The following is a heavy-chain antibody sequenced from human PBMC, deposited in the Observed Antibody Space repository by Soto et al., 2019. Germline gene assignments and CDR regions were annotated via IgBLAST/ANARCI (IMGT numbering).Heavy chain of an antibody. CDR3: AISRLKYYYDSSGYCAY. CDR1: GGSFSGYY. V-gene: IGHV4-34*01. J-gene: IGHJ4*02. CDR2: INHSGST. Sequence: SEXLSLTCAVYGGSFSGYYWSWIRQPPGKGLEWIGEINHSGSTNYNPSLKSRVTISVDTSKNQFSLKLSSVTAADTAVYYCAISRLKYYYDSSGYCAYWGQGTLVTVSS. D-gene: IGHD3-22*01.